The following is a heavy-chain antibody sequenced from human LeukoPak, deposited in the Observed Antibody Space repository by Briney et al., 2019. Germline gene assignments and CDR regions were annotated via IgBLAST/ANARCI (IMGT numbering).Heavy chain of an antibody. CDR1: GGSISRYY. D-gene: IGHD2-21*01. Sequence: ESGPTLMKPSETLSLTCTVSGGSISRYYWSWIRQPPGKGLEWIGNIYYSGSTNYNPSLKSRVTISVDTSKNQFSLNLTSLTAADTAVYYCAKGGKGFPLGLRFDSWGQGNLVSVSS. CDR2: IYYSGST. V-gene: IGHV4-59*01. CDR3: AKGGKGFPLGLRFDS. J-gene: IGHJ4*02.